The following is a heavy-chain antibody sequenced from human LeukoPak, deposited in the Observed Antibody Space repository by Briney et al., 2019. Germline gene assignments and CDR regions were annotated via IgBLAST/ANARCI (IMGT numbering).Heavy chain of an antibody. V-gene: IGHV4-38-2*02. CDR1: GYSISTGYY. Sequence: SETLSLTCTVSGYSISTGYYWDWIRQPPGKGLEWIGTFYHGGSTYYNPSLKSRVTISVDTSKNQFSLKLSSVTAADTAVYYCARKQPRSQYFDYWGQGTLVTVSS. D-gene: IGHD3-10*01. J-gene: IGHJ4*02. CDR2: FYHGGST. CDR3: ARKQPRSQYFDY.